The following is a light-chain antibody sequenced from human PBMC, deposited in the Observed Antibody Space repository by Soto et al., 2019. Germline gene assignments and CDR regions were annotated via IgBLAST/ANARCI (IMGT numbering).Light chain of an antibody. CDR3: QQYGSSPPIT. Sequence: SVLPQSPGTLSFSPGDSATLSCRASQSVSSSYLAWYQQKPGQAPRLLIYGASSRATGIPDRFSGSGSGTDFTLTISRLEPEDFAVYYCQQYGSSPPITFGQGARLEIK. CDR2: GAS. CDR1: QSVSSSY. V-gene: IGKV3-20*01. J-gene: IGKJ5*01.